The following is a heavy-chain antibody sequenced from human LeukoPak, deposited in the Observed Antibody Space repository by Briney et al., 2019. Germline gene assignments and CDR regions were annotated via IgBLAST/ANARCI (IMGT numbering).Heavy chain of an antibody. Sequence: GGSLRLSCVASGFTFSRYGIHWVRQAPGKGLEWVAVISSDGSGKHYADSVKGRFTISRDNSKNTLYLQMNSLRPEDTAVYYCVRDFTGGSSAFDYWGQGTLVTVSS. CDR2: ISSDGSGK. V-gene: IGHV3-30*03. CDR3: VRDFTGGSSAFDY. D-gene: IGHD2-15*01. CDR1: GFTFSRYG. J-gene: IGHJ4*02.